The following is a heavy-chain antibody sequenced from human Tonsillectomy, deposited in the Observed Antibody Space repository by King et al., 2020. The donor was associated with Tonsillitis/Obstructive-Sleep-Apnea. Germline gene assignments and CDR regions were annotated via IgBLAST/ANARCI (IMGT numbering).Heavy chain of an antibody. J-gene: IGHJ3*02. D-gene: IGHD3-22*01. V-gene: IGHV3-23*04. CDR2: ISGSGGST. CDR1: GFTFSSYA. CDR3: AKGPCGYYDSSGYYPGGAFDI. Sequence: VQLVESGGGLVQPGGSLRLSCAASGFTFSSYAMSWVRQAPGKGLEWVSVISGSGGSTYYADSVKGRFTISRDNSKNTLYLQMNSLRAEDTAVYYCAKGPCGYYDSSGYYPGGAFDIWGQGTMVTVSS.